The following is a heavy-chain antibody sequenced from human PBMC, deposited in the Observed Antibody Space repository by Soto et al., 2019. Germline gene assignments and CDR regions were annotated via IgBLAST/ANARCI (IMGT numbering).Heavy chain of an antibody. CDR2: ISAYNGNT. CDR3: ARGVVATHAPSYNWFDP. J-gene: IGHJ5*02. Sequence: GASVKVSCKASGYTFTSYGISWVRQAPGQGLEWMGWISAYNGNTNYAQKLQGRVTMTTDTSTSTAYMELRSLRSDDTAVYYCARGVVATHAPSYNWFDPWGQGTLVTVAS. CDR1: GYTFTSYG. D-gene: IGHD2-15*01. V-gene: IGHV1-18*01.